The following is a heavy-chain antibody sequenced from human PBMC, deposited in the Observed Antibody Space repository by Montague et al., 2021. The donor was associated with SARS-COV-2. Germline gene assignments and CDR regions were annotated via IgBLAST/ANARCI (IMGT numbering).Heavy chain of an antibody. CDR2: ISHSGST. CDR1: GGPLSGYY. Sequence: SKTLSLTCAVYGGPLSGYYWSWIRQPPGEGLEWIAEISHSGSTSYNPSLKSRVTISVDTSKNQFSLKLSSATAADTAVYYCARVPYRLLFVPRYYGMDVWGQGTTVTVPS. J-gene: IGHJ6*02. D-gene: IGHD2-2*01. V-gene: IGHV4-34*01. CDR3: ARVPYRLLFVPRYYGMDV.